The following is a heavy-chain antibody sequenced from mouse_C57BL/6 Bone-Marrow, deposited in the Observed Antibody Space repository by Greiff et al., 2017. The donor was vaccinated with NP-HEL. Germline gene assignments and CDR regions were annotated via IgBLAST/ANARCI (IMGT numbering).Heavy chain of an antibody. D-gene: IGHD2-3*01. J-gene: IGHJ3*01. Sequence: VQLQQPGTELVKPGASVKLSCKASGYTFTSYWMHWVTQRPGQGLEWIGNINPSNGGTNYNEKFKSKATLPVDKSSSTAYMQLSSLTSEDSAVYYCARRGWLLRAWFAYWGQGTLVTVSA. CDR3: ARRGWLLRAWFAY. V-gene: IGHV1-53*01. CDR2: INPSNGGT. CDR1: GYTFTSYW.